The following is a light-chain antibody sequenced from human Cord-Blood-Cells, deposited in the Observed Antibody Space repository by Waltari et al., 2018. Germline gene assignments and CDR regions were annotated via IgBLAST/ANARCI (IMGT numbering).Light chain of an antibody. J-gene: IGLJ2*01. Sequence: SYELTQPPSVSVSPGQTARITCSGDALPKQYAYWYQQKPGQAPVLVIYKDSERRSGIPERFSGSSSGTTVTLTISGVQAEDEADYYCQSADSSGTYVVVGGGTKLTVL. CDR2: KDS. CDR3: QSADSSGTYVV. CDR1: ALPKQY. V-gene: IGLV3-25*02.